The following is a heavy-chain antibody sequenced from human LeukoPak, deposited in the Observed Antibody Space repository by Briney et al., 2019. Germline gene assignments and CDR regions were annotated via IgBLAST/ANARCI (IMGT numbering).Heavy chain of an antibody. CDR2: ISGEPDGDPE. CDR1: GFSLKNVR. V-gene: IGHV3-15*01. CDR3: TVDIV. Sequence: PGGSLRLSCAASGFSLKNVRINWVRQGPGKGLEWIGHISGEPDGDPEEYAAPVKGRFIISRDDGEDTFYLQLTNLKIEDRAVYYCTVDIVWGQGTLVTVSS. D-gene: IGHD2-15*01. J-gene: IGHJ4*02.